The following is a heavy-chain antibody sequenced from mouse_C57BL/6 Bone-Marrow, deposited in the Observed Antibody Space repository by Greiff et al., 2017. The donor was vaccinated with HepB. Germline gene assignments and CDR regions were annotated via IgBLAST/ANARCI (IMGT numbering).Heavy chain of an antibody. V-gene: IGHV1-22*01. Sequence: VQLQQSGPELVKPGASVKMSCKASGYTFTDYYMHWVKQSHGKSLEWIGYINPNNGGTSYNQKFKGKATLTVNTSSSTAYMELRSLTSEDSAVYYCAKITTVVARYFDYWGQGTTLTVSS. J-gene: IGHJ2*01. CDR2: INPNNGGT. CDR1: GYTFTDYY. CDR3: AKITTVVARYFDY. D-gene: IGHD1-1*01.